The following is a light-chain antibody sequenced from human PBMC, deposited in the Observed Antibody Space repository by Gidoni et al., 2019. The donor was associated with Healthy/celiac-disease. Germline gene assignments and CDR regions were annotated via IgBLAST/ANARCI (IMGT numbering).Light chain of an antibody. CDR2: GAS. V-gene: IGKV3-15*01. CDR3: QQYNYWPPYT. CDR1: QNVSSN. J-gene: IGKJ2*01. Sequence: TLPVSPGGRTSPPFRPGQNVSSNLAWWQQKPGWAATQLIYGASTRATGMPARLIGSGSGWEFTLTISSLQSEEFVVYYCQQYNYWPPYTFXQXTKVEIK.